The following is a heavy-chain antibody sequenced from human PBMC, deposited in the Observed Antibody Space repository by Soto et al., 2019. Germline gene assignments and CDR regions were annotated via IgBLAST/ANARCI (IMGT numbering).Heavy chain of an antibody. D-gene: IGHD3-3*01. J-gene: IGHJ4*02. CDR1: GYSFTSYG. CDR2: ISTYNDNT. Sequence: SVKVSCKASGYSFTSYGISWVRQAPGQGLAGIGWISTYNDNTNYAQKFQGSVIMTTGTSTKTAYMELRSLRSDDTAVYYCARDCQECLFGLCVDYWGQGTLVTV. CDR3: ARDCQECLFGLCVDY. V-gene: IGHV1-18*01.